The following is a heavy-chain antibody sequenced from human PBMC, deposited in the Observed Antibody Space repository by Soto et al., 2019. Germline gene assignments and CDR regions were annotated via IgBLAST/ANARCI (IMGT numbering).Heavy chain of an antibody. J-gene: IGHJ4*02. Sequence: SVKVSCKASGGTFSRYAISWVRQAPGQGLEWMGGIIPMFGKANYAQKFQGRVTITADESTSTGYMELRSLISEDTAVYYCARDGTLYDTSGYYYLYWGQGTLVTVSS. CDR3: ARDGTLYDTSGYYYLY. CDR1: GGTFSRYA. D-gene: IGHD3-22*01. CDR2: IIPMFGKA. V-gene: IGHV1-69*13.